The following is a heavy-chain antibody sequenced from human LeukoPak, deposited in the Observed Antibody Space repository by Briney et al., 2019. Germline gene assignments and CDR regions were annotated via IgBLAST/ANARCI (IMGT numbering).Heavy chain of an antibody. J-gene: IGHJ4*02. CDR1: GASISSGIYY. CDR2: IFTSGNT. CDR3: ARDRPHISGSPHFDY. D-gene: IGHD6-19*01. V-gene: IGHV4-61*02. Sequence: PSETLSLTCTVSGASISSGIYYRTWIRQPAGKGLEWIGRIFTSGNTNYNPSLRGRVAISFDTSKNQFSLNLSSVTAADTAVYYCARDRPHISGSPHFDYWGQGTLVTVSS.